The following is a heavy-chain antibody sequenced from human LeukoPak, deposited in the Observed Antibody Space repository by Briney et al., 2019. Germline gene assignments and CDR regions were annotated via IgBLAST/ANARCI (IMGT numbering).Heavy chain of an antibody. CDR1: GFTFSSYA. V-gene: IGHV3-23*01. D-gene: IGHD4-17*01. Sequence: PGGSLRLSCAASGFTFSSYAMSWVRQAPGKGLEWVSAISGSGGSTYYADSVKGRFTISRDNSKNTLYLQMNSLRDEDTAVYYCARGVDGDQPTEYFDYWGQGTLVTVSS. CDR2: ISGSGGST. CDR3: ARGVDGDQPTEYFDY. J-gene: IGHJ4*02.